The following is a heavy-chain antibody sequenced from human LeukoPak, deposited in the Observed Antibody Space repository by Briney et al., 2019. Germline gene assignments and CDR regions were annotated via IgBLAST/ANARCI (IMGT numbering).Heavy chain of an antibody. J-gene: IGHJ1*01. D-gene: IGHD3-16*02. V-gene: IGHV4-34*01. Sequence: SETLSLTCTISGGSVSDYYWSWIRQPPGKGLEWIGEINHSGSTNYNPSLKGRVTISVDTSKNQFSLKLSSVTAADTAVYYCATENYDYVWESYRLYFQHWGQGTLVTVSS. CDR1: GGSVSDYY. CDR2: INHSGST. CDR3: ATENYDYVWESYRLYFQH.